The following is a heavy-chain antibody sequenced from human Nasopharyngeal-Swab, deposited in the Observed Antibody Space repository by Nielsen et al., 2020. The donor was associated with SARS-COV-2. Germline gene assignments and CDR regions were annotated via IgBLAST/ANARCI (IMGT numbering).Heavy chain of an antibody. CDR2: IKQDGSEK. D-gene: IGHD2/OR15-2a*01. V-gene: IGHV3-7*03. CDR3: ARQTSFGDWFDP. J-gene: IGHJ5*02. Sequence: DRQPPGKGLEWVANIKQDGSEKYYVDSVKGRFTISRDNAKNSLYLQMNSLRAEDTAVYYCARQTSFGDWFDPWGQGTLVTVSS.